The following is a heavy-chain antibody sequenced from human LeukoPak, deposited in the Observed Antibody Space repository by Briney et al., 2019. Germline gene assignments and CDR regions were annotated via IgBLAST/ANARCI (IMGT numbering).Heavy chain of an antibody. CDR1: GGSISSYY. CDR3: ARGIAVAGHEVFDY. J-gene: IGHJ4*02. V-gene: IGHV4-4*07. Sequence: SETLSLTCTVSGGSISSYYWSWIRQPAGKGLEWIGRIYTSGSTNYNPSLKSRVTMSVDTSKNQFSLKLSSVTAADTAVYYCARGIAVAGHEVFDYWGQGTLVTVSS. CDR2: IYTSGST. D-gene: IGHD6-19*01.